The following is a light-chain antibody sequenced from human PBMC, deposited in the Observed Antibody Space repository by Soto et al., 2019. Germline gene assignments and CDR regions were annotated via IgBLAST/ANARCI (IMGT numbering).Light chain of an antibody. Sequence: EIVLSQSPATLSLSSGERAPLSRRASQSVTNSLAWYQQKPGQAPRLLVYGASTRATGIPVRFSGSGFGTEFTLTISSLQSEDFAVYYCQQYKNWPLFGQGTRLEIK. CDR3: QQYKNWPL. CDR1: QSVTNS. CDR2: GAS. J-gene: IGKJ5*01. V-gene: IGKV3-15*01.